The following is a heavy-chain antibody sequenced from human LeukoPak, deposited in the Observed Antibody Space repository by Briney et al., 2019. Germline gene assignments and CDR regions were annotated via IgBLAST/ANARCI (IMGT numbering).Heavy chain of an antibody. CDR1: GFTFSSYA. Sequence: GGSLRLSCAASGFTFSSYAMHWVRQAPGKGLEWVSGISGSGGSTYYTDSVKGRFTISRDNSKNTLHLQMSSLRAEDTALYYCVKDRCDRTTCPEVWGQGTLVTVSS. J-gene: IGHJ4*02. V-gene: IGHV3-23*01. CDR3: VKDRCDRTTCPEV. CDR2: ISGSGGST. D-gene: IGHD2-2*01.